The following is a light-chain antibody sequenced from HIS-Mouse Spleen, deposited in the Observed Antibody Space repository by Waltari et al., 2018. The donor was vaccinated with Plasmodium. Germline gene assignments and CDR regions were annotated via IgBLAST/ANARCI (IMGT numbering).Light chain of an antibody. CDR1: SSDVGGYTY. CDR2: EVS. J-gene: IGLJ1*01. V-gene: IGLV2-14*01. Sequence: QSALTQPASVSGSPGQSITISCTGTSSDVGGYTYVSWYHQHPGKAPKLMIYEVSNRPSGVSNRFSGSKSGNTASLTISGLQAEDEADYYCSSYTSSSTLDVFGTGTKVTVL. CDR3: SSYTSSSTLDV.